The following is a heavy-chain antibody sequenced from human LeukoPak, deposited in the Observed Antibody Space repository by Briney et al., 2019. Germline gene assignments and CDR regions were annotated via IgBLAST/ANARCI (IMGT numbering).Heavy chain of an antibody. CDR2: IIPILGIA. CDR3: AREVFGARLSGFDY. D-gene: IGHD3-3*01. J-gene: IGHJ4*02. V-gene: IGHV1-69*04. Sequence: GASVKVSCKASGGTFSSYAISWVRQAPGQGLEWMGRIIPILGIANYAQKFQGRVTITADESTSTAYMELSSLRSEDTAVYHCAREVFGARLSGFDYWGQGTLVTVSS. CDR1: GGTFSSYA.